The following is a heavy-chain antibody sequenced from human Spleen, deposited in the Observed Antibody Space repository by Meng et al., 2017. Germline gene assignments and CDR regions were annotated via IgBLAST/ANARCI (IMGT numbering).Heavy chain of an antibody. J-gene: IGHJ5*02. CDR3: ARGEGRQQLIRRPRFDP. CDR1: RGYMSRSNW. V-gene: IGHV4-4*02. D-gene: IGHD1-1*01. Sequence: GPALMKPLGTLTLHRAFVRGYMSRSNWWSWVRQPPGKGLEGIGEIYHSVSTNYNPCLQGRVTISGDKSKNQFALKLTSVTAADTAVYYCARGEGRQQLIRRPRFDPWGQGALVTVSS. CDR2: IYHSVST.